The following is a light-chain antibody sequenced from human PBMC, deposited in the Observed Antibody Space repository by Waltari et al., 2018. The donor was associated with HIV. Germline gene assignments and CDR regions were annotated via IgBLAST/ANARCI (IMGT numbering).Light chain of an antibody. Sequence: DIQMTPSPSSVFASVGDRVTITCRASQRLSGYLVWYQQKPGKAPNLLIYAASSLQSGVPSRFSASGSGTDFTLTISSLQPVDFATYYCQQANSFPYTFGQGTKLEIK. V-gene: IGKV1D-12*01. J-gene: IGKJ2*01. CDR3: QQANSFPYT. CDR1: QRLSGY. CDR2: AAS.